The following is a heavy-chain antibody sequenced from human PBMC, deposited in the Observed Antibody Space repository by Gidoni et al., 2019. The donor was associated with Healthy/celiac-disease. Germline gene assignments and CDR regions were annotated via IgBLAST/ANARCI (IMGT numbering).Heavy chain of an antibody. CDR2: MNPNSGNT. CDR1: GYTFTSYD. V-gene: IGHV1-8*01. J-gene: IGHJ6*02. Sequence: QVQLVQSGAEVKKPGASVKVSCKASGYTFTSYDINWVRQATGQGLEWMGWMNPNSGNTGYAQKFQGRVTMTRNTSIITAYMELSSLRSEDTAVYYCARGISSGWYSRYYYYGMDVWGQGTTVTVSS. CDR3: ARGISSGWYSRYYYYGMDV. D-gene: IGHD6-19*01.